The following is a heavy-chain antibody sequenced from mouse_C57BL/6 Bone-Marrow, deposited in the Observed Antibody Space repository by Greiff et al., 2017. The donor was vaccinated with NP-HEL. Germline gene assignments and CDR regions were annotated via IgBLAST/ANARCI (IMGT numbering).Heavy chain of an antibody. Sequence: QVQLQQPGAELVKPGASVKLSCKASGYTFTSYWMHWVKQRPGQGLEWIGMIHPNSGSTNYNEKFKSKATLTVDKSSSTAYMQLSSLTSEDSAVYDCARWGISCITTVVAGGDFDYWGQGTTLTVSS. CDR3: ARWGISCITTVVAGGDFDY. J-gene: IGHJ2*01. V-gene: IGHV1-64*01. CDR2: IHPNSGST. D-gene: IGHD1-1*01. CDR1: GYTFTSYW.